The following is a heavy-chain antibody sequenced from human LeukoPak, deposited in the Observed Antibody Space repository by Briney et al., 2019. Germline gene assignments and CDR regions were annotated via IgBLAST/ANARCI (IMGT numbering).Heavy chain of an antibody. D-gene: IGHD3-22*01. Sequence: PSETLSLTCTVSGGSISSYYWSWIRQPAGKGLEWIGRIYTSGSTTYNPSLKSRVTMSVDTSKNQFSLKLSSVTAADTAVYYCARNPYYYDSSGYYYYYYYMDVWGKGTTVTVSS. CDR1: GGSISSYY. J-gene: IGHJ6*03. CDR3: ARNPYYYDSSGYYYYYYYMDV. CDR2: IYTSGST. V-gene: IGHV4-4*07.